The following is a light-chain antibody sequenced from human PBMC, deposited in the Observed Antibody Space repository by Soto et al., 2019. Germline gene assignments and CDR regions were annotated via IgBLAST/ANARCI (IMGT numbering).Light chain of an antibody. J-gene: IGLJ1*01. CDR3: SSYTSSSTLYV. CDR2: DVS. CDR1: SSDVGGYNY. Sequence: TGNSSDVGGYNYVSWYQQHPGKAPKLMIYDVSNRPSGVSNRFSGSKSGNTASLTISGLQAEDEADYYCSSYTSSSTLYVFGTGTKVTVL. V-gene: IGLV2-14*04.